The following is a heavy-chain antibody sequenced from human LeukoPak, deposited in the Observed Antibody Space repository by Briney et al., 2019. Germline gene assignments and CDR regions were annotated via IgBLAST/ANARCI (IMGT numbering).Heavy chain of an antibody. CDR3: ARGRGPGIGYFDY. D-gene: IGHD6-13*01. Sequence: ASVKVSCKASGYTFTGFYIHWVRQAPGQGLEWMGWINPNSGGTNYAQKFQGRVTMTRDTSISTAYMELSRLRSDDTAVYYCARGRGPGIGYFDYWGQGTLVTVSS. CDR2: INPNSGGT. J-gene: IGHJ4*02. CDR1: GYTFTGFY. V-gene: IGHV1-2*02.